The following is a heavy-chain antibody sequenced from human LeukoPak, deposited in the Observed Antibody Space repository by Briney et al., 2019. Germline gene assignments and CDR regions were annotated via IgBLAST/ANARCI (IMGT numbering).Heavy chain of an antibody. Sequence: KPSETLSLTCAVYGGSFSGYYWSWIRQPPGKGLEWIGEMNHSGGTNYNPSLKSRVTISVDTSKNQFSLKLSSVTAADTAVYYCARGYSYGSIDYWGQGTLVTVSS. CDR2: MNHSGGT. CDR1: GGSFSGYY. J-gene: IGHJ4*02. CDR3: ARGYSYGSIDY. D-gene: IGHD5-18*01. V-gene: IGHV4-34*01.